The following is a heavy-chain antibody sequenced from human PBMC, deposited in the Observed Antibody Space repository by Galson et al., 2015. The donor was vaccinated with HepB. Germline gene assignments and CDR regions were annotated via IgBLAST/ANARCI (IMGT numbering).Heavy chain of an antibody. CDR2: IDPSDSYT. J-gene: IGHJ4*02. D-gene: IGHD1-14*01. CDR3: ARHGIGLAEPSHAFDY. V-gene: IGHV5-10-1*01. CDR1: GYSFTSYW. Sequence: QSGAEVKKPGESLRISCKGSGYSFTSYWISWVRQMPGKGLEWMGRIDPSDSYTNYSPSSQGHVTISADKSISTAYLQWSSLKASDTAMYYCARHGIGLAEPSHAFDYWGQGTLVTVSS.